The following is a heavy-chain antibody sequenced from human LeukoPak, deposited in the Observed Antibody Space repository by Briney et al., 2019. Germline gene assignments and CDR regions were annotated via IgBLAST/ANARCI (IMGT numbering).Heavy chain of an antibody. CDR1: GDSFNDYW. D-gene: IGHD6-13*01. J-gene: IGHJ3*02. Sequence: GESLKISCEGSGDSFNDYWIGWVRQMSGKGLEWMGIIYPGDSNIRYSPSFQGQVTISADKSIYTAYLQWSSLRPSDTGIYYCARRIAAAGNAFDIWGHGTRVSVSP. V-gene: IGHV5-51*01. CDR2: IYPGDSNI. CDR3: ARRIAAAGNAFDI.